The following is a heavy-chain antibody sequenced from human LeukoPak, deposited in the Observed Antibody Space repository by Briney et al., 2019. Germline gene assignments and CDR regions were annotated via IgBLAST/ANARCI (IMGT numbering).Heavy chain of an antibody. Sequence: GRFTISRDNAKNSLYLQMNSLRAEDTALYYCAKTLGYCSSTSCPVPFDYWGQGTLVTVSS. J-gene: IGHJ4*02. D-gene: IGHD2-2*01. V-gene: IGHV3-9*01. CDR3: AKTLGYCSSTSCPVPFDY.